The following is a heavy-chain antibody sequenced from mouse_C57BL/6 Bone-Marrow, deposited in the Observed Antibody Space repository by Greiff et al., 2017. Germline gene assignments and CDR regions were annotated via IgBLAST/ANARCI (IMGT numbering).Heavy chain of an antibody. CDR3: ARHPSVAKDWYFDV. D-gene: IGHD1-1*02. CDR2: ISNGGGST. Sequence: EVQRVESGGGLVQPGGSLKLSCAASGFTFSDYYMYWVRQTPEKRLEWVAYISNGGGSTYYPDTVKGRFTISRDNAKNTLYLQMSRLKSEDTAMYYCARHPSVAKDWYFDVWGTGTTVTVSS. CDR1: GFTFSDYY. V-gene: IGHV5-12*01. J-gene: IGHJ1*03.